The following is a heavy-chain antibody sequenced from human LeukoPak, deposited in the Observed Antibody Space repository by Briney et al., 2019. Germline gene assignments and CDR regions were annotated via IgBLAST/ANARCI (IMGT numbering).Heavy chain of an antibody. V-gene: IGHV1-2*02. CDR2: INPNSGGT. J-gene: IGHJ4*02. D-gene: IGHD5-24*01. CDR3: ARDLISEMGEQHISDY. CDR1: GYTFTGYY. Sequence: GASVKVSCKASGYTFTGYYMHWVRQAPGQGLEWMGWINPNSGGTNYAQKLQGRVTMTTDTSTSTAYMELRSLRSDDTAVYYCARDLISEMGEQHISDYWGQGTLVTVSS.